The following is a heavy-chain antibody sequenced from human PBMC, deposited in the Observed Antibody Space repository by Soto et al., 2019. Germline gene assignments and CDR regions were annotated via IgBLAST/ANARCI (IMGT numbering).Heavy chain of an antibody. J-gene: IGHJ3*02. V-gene: IGHV3-13*01. CDR1: GFTFSSYD. Sequence: GGSLRLSCAASGFTFSSYDMHWVRQATGKGLEWVSAIGTDGDTYYPGSVKGRFTISRENAKNSLYLQMNSLRAGDTAVYYCARGNLYGDYAFDIWGQGTMVTVSS. CDR3: ARGNLYGDYAFDI. D-gene: IGHD4-17*01. CDR2: IGTDGDT.